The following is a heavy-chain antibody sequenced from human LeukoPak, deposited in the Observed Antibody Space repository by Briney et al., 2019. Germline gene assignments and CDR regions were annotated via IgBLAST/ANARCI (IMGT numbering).Heavy chain of an antibody. Sequence: GGSLRLSCAASGFTFSNAWMSWVRQAPGKGLGWVGRIKSKTDGGTTDYAAPVKGRFTISRDDSKNTLYLQMNSLKTEDTAVYYCTTGESLRLGELSHDYWGQGTLVTVSS. CDR2: IKSKTDGGTT. J-gene: IGHJ4*02. D-gene: IGHD3-16*02. CDR1: GFTFSNAW. V-gene: IGHV3-15*01. CDR3: TTGESLRLGELSHDY.